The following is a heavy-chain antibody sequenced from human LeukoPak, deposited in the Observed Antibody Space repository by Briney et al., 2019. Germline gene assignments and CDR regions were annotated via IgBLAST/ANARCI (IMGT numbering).Heavy chain of an antibody. Sequence: GGSLRPSCAASGFTFSRYSMNWVRQAPGKGLEWVSYVGGISSTITYADSVKGRFTISRDNAKNSLYLQMNSLRDEDTAVYYCARDDAYAFDIWGQGTVVKVSS. CDR3: ARDDAYAFDI. CDR1: GFTFSRYS. CDR2: VGGISSTI. V-gene: IGHV3-48*02. J-gene: IGHJ3*02.